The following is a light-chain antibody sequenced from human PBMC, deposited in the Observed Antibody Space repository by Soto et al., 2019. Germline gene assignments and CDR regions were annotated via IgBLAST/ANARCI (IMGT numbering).Light chain of an antibody. Sequence: QSALTQPASVSGSPGQSITISWTETTSDVGSYNLVSWYQQHPGKAPKLMIYEGSKRPSGVSNRFSGSKSGNTASLTISGLQAEDEADYYCCSYAGSSTYWVFGGETKLTVL. CDR3: CSYAGSSTYWV. CDR2: EGS. V-gene: IGLV2-23*01. J-gene: IGLJ3*02. CDR1: TSDVGSYNL.